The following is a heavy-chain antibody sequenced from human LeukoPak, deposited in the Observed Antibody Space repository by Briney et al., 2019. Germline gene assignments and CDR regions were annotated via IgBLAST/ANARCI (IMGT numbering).Heavy chain of an antibody. CDR2: ISAYNGNT. CDR3: AREVGYSSGWPYYFDY. J-gene: IGHJ4*02. V-gene: IGHV1-18*01. Sequence: XGWISAYNGNTNYAQKLQGRVTMTTDTSTSTAYMELRSLRSDDTAVYYCAREVGYSSGWPYYFDYWGQGTLVTVSS. D-gene: IGHD6-19*01.